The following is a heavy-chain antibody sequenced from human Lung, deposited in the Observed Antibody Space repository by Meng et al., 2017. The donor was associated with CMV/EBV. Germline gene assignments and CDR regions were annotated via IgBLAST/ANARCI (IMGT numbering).Heavy chain of an antibody. CDR3: ARLEMATTALDY. V-gene: IGHV3-48*03. CDR2: ISTGGSTR. Sequence: GGSLRLSCAVSGFTFSSYEMNWVRQAPGKGLEWVSYISTGGSTRYYADSVKGRFAVMRDNAKNSLFLQMNSLSAEDTAVYYCARLEMATTALDYWGQGARVTGAS. J-gene: IGHJ4*01. D-gene: IGHD5-24*01. CDR1: GFTFSSYE.